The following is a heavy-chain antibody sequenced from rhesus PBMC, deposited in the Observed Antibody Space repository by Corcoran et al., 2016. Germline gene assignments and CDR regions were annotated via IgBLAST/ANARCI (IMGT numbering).Heavy chain of an antibody. J-gene: IGHJ4*01. V-gene: IGHV4S10*01. Sequence: QVQLQESGPGVVKPSETLSLTCAVSGGCISDSYRWSWIGQPPGKGLEWMWDLSGSSTSTHYNPSLNSRVTISDATSKNQFSLKLSSVTAADTAVYYCAGGGIGSSYYYFDYWGQGVLVTVSS. CDR2: LSGSSTST. CDR3: AGGGIGSSYYYFDY. CDR1: GGCISDSYR. D-gene: IGHD3-16*01.